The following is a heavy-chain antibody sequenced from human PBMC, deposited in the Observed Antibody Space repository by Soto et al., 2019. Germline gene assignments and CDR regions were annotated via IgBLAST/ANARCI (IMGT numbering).Heavy chain of an antibody. CDR3: ARDVLLRGSSWRQTKRDYYYYGMDV. CDR2: IYYSGST. CDR1: GGSISSGGYY. V-gene: IGHV4-31*03. Sequence: PSETLSLTCTVSGGSISSGGYYWSWIRQHPGKGLEWIGYIYYSGSTYYNPSLKSRVTISVDTSKNQFSLKLSSVTAADTAVYYCARDVLLRGSSWRQTKRDYYYYGMDVWGQGTTVTVS. J-gene: IGHJ6*02. D-gene: IGHD6-13*01.